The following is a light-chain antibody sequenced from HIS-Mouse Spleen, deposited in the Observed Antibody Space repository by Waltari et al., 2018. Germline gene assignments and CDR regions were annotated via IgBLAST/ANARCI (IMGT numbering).Light chain of an antibody. CDR1: SSDVGSYNL. J-gene: IGLJ1*01. CDR3: QSYDSSLSAHYV. V-gene: IGLV2-14*02. CDR2: EGS. Sequence: QSALTQPASVSGSPGQSITISCTGTSSDVGSYNLVSWYQQHPGKAPKLMIYEGSKRPSGVSNRFSGSKSGNTASLTITGLQAEDEADYYCQSYDSSLSAHYVFGTGTKVTVL.